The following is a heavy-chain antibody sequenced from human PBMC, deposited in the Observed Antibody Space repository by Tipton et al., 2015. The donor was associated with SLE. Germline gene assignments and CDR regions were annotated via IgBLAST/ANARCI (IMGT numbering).Heavy chain of an antibody. D-gene: IGHD1-26*01. V-gene: IGHV1-2*02. Sequence: QLVQSGAEVKKPGASVKVSCKASGYAFTDYFVHWVRQAPGQGLEWVGWINPNNGDTDYAQKFQGRVTMTRDTSISTAYMELIRLRSDDTAVYYCARDSGAYGGNFWGQGTLVVVSS. CDR1: GYAFTDYF. CDR2: INPNNGDT. J-gene: IGHJ4*02. CDR3: ARDSGAYGGNF.